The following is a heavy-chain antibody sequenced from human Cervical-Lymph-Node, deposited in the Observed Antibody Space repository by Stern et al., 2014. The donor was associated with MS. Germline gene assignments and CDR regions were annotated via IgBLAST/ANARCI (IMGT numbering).Heavy chain of an antibody. CDR1: GYTFTSDD. D-gene: IGHD3-3*01. V-gene: IGHV1-8*01. CDR3: TRGWSA. J-gene: IGHJ4*02. CDR2: MNPDSGDT. Sequence: QVQLVQSGAEVKKPGASVKVSCKASGYTFTSDDINWVRQVPGQGLEWMGWMNPDSGDTGYAQKFRGKFTITRDLSINTAYMEMSSVKFEDTAVYYCTRGWSAWGQGTLVTVSS.